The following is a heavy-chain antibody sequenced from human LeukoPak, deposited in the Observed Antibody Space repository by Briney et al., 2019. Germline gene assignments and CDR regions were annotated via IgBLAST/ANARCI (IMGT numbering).Heavy chain of an antibody. CDR3: ARVPMVRGVIFDY. CDR2: INAGNGNT. Sequence: GASVKVSCKASGYTFTSYAMHWVRQASGQRLEWMGWINAGNGNTKYSQKFQGRVTITRDASASTAYMELSSLRSEDTAVYYCARVPMVRGVIFDYWGQGTLVTVSS. D-gene: IGHD3-10*01. J-gene: IGHJ4*02. CDR1: GYTFTSYA. V-gene: IGHV1-3*01.